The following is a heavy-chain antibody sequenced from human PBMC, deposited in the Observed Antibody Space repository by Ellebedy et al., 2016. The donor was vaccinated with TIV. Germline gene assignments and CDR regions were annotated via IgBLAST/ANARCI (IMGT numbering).Heavy chain of an antibody. Sequence: GESLKISXAASGFTFSSYSMNWVSLAPGKGLEWVSSISSSSSYIYYADSVKGRFTISRDNAKNSLYLQMNSLRAEDTAVYYCARVGDYVRGFDPWGQGTLVTVSS. CDR3: ARVGDYVRGFDP. CDR1: GFTFSSYS. CDR2: ISSSSSYI. V-gene: IGHV3-21*01. J-gene: IGHJ5*02. D-gene: IGHD4-17*01.